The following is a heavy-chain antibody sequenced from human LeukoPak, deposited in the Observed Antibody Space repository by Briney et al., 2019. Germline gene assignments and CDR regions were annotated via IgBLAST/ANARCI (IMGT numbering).Heavy chain of an antibody. D-gene: IGHD6-19*01. Sequence: GGSLRLSCAASGFTVSSNYMSWVRQAPGKGLEWVSVIYSGGSTYYADSVKGRFTISRDNSKNTLYLQMNSLRAEDTAVYYCARRRAVAGPGYYYYYGMDVWGQGTTVTVSS. CDR2: IYSGGST. V-gene: IGHV3-66*01. J-gene: IGHJ6*02. CDR3: ARRRAVAGPGYYYYYGMDV. CDR1: GFTVSSNY.